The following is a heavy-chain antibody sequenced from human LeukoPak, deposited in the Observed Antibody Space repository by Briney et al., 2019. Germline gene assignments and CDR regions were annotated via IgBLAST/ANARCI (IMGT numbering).Heavy chain of an antibody. CDR3: ARDCSGGSCYGAFGI. D-gene: IGHD2-15*01. CDR2: IYDSGST. V-gene: IGHV4-30-4*01. J-gene: IGHJ3*02. Sequence: PSQTLSLTCTVSGASIRSGDYYWSWIRQPPGKGLEWIGYIYDSGSTYYNPSLKSRITISVDTSENRFSLKLSSVTATDTAVYYCARDCSGGSCYGAFGIWGQGTMVTVSS. CDR1: GASIRSGDYY.